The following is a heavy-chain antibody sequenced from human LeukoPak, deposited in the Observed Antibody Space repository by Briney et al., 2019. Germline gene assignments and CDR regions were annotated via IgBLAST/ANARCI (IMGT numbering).Heavy chain of an antibody. Sequence: PGGSLRLSCAASGFTFDDYGMSWVRQAPGKGLEWVSGINWNGGSTGYADSVKGRFTISRDNAKNSLYLQMNSLRAEDTALYYCARVYDSGGYGRLYYFDYWGQGALVTVSS. CDR3: ARVYDSGGYGRLYYFDY. V-gene: IGHV3-20*04. J-gene: IGHJ4*02. CDR1: GFTFDDYG. D-gene: IGHD3-22*01. CDR2: INWNGGST.